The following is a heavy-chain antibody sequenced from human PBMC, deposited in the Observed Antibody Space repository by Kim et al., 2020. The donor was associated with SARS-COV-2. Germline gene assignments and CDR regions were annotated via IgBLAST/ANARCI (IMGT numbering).Heavy chain of an antibody. CDR2: IKQDGSEK. D-gene: IGHD3-22*01. V-gene: IGHV3-7*01. Sequence: GGSLRLSCAASGFTFSSYWMSWGRQAPGKGLEWVANIKQDGSEKYYVDFVKGRFTISRDNAKNSLYLQMKSLRAEDTAVYYCARVVYLFRGYDYWGQGTLVTVSS. CDR3: ARVVYLFRGYDY. J-gene: IGHJ4*02. CDR1: GFTFSSYW.